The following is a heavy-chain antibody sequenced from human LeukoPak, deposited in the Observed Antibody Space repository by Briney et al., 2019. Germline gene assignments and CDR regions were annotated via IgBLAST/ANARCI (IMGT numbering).Heavy chain of an antibody. D-gene: IGHD5-18*01. V-gene: IGHV1-2*02. CDR3: ARDKRELWSVVWFDP. Sequence: ASVKVSCKASGYTFTGYYMHWVRQAPGQGLEWMGWINPNSGGTNYAQKFQGRVTMTRDTSISTAYMELSRLRSDDTAVYYCARDKRELWSVVWFDPWGQGTLVTVST. J-gene: IGHJ5*02. CDR2: INPNSGGT. CDR1: GYTFTGYY.